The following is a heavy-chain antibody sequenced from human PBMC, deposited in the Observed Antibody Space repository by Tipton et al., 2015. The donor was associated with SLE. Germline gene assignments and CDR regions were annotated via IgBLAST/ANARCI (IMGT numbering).Heavy chain of an antibody. Sequence: SLRLSCVASGFTFSSYWMSWVRQAPGRGLEWVSYITSDTRTIHYSDSVKGRFSISRDNAKNLVYLQMNSLRPEDTAMYYCARSVRYYFDLWGRGTLVTVSS. CDR3: ARSVRYYFDL. V-gene: IGHV3-48*01. CDR1: GFTFSSYW. CDR2: ITSDTRTI. J-gene: IGHJ2*01. D-gene: IGHD3-9*01.